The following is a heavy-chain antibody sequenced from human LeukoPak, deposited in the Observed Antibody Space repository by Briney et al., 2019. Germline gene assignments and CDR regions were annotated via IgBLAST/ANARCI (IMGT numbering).Heavy chain of an antibody. Sequence: GASVKVSCKASGYTFTSYGISWVRQAPGQGLEWMGWISAYNGNTNYAQKLQGRVTMTTDTSTSTAYMELRSLRSDDTAVYYCAMGLRAAAGTNYFDYWGQGTLVTVSS. D-gene: IGHD6-13*01. CDR3: AMGLRAAAGTNYFDY. CDR1: GYTFTSYG. J-gene: IGHJ4*02. V-gene: IGHV1-18*01. CDR2: ISAYNGNT.